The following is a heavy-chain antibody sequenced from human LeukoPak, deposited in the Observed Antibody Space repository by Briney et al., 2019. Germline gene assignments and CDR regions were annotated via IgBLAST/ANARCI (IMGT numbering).Heavy chain of an antibody. J-gene: IGHJ3*02. CDR1: GYAFTSYG. CDR2: ISAYNGNT. D-gene: IGHD2-2*01. V-gene: IGHV1-18*04. CDR3: ARDHSGYQLPEADDAFDI. Sequence: ASVKVSCKASGYAFTSYGISWVRQAPGQGLERMGWISAYNGNTNYAQKLQGRVTMTTDTSTSTAYMELRSLRSDDTAVYYCARDHSGYQLPEADDAFDIWGQGTMVTVSS.